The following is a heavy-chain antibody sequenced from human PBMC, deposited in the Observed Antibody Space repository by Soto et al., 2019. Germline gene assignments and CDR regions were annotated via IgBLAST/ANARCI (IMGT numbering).Heavy chain of an antibody. J-gene: IGHJ4*02. V-gene: IGHV1-2*02. CDR3: ARGPRTYYYDSSGYHMIDY. D-gene: IGHD3-22*01. CDR1: VYTFTCYY. Sequence: GXSVKVSCKASVYTFTCYYMHWVRQAPGQGLEWMGWINPNSGGTNYAQKFQGRVTMTRDTSISTAYMELSRLRSDDTAVYYCARGPRTYYYDSSGYHMIDYWGQGTLVTVSS. CDR2: INPNSGGT.